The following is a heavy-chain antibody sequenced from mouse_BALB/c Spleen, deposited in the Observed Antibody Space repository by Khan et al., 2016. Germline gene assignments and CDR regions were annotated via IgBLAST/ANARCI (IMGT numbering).Heavy chain of an antibody. CDR2: ISDGGTYT. J-gene: IGHJ4*01. CDR1: GFTFSVYY. Sequence: EVELVESGGGLVKPGGSLRLSCAASGFTFSVYYMYWVRQTPEKRLEWVATISDGGTYTYYPDSVKGRFTISRDNAKNILYLQMSSLKSEDTAMYYCARDRYDNHDCATDYWGQGTTVTVSS. V-gene: IGHV5-4*02. D-gene: IGHD2-1*01. CDR3: ARDRYDNHDCATDY.